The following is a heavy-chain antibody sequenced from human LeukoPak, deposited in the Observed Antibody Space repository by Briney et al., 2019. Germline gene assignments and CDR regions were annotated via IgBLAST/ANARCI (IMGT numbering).Heavy chain of an antibody. CDR2: MRYDGSNR. J-gene: IGHJ4*02. CDR1: GFNFSNYD. Sequence: GGSLRLSCATSGFNFSNYDMHWVRQAPGKGLEWVAFMRYDGSNRYYADSVKGRFTISRDNSKNTLYLQMNSLRTEDTAVYYCAKGDYWGQGTLATVSS. CDR3: AKGDY. V-gene: IGHV3-30*02.